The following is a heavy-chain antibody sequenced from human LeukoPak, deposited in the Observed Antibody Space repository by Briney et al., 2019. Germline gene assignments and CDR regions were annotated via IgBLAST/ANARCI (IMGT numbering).Heavy chain of an antibody. CDR2: IIPILGIA. CDR1: GGTFSSYA. Sequence: SVEVSCKASGGTFSSYAISWVRQAPGQGLEWMGRIIPILGIANYAQEFQGRVTITADKSTSTAYMELSSLRSEDTAVYYCAREVGYCSSTSCHDYYYYGMDVWGQGTTVTVSS. J-gene: IGHJ6*02. D-gene: IGHD2-2*01. V-gene: IGHV1-69*04. CDR3: AREVGYCSSTSCHDYYYYGMDV.